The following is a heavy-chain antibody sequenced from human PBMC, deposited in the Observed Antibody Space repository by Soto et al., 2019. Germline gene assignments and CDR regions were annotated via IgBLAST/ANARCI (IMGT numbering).Heavy chain of an antibody. V-gene: IGHV1-69*06. CDR3: ARSGIRRPHNPYRFFGLDV. CDR2: IIPLLGTV. Sequence: QGQLVQSGAEVKKPGSSVKVSCRASGATFTNSVITWVRKGPGQGLEFVGGIIPLLGTVDYAENFQARVTLTADKVTNTVYLETRSLRYDDTAVYYWARSGIRRPHNPYRFFGLDVWGHGTTVSV. D-gene: IGHD3-16*01. CDR1: GATFTNSV. J-gene: IGHJ6*02.